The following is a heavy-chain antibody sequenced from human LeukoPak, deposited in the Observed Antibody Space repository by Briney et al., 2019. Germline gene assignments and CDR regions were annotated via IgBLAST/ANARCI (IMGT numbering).Heavy chain of an antibody. CDR2: IYYSGST. V-gene: IGHV4-59*01. CDR1: GGSISSYY. D-gene: IGHD4-4*01. CDR3: ASSTRLTTVPFDY. J-gene: IGHJ4*02. Sequence: SETLSLTCTVSGGSISSYYWSWIRQPPGKGLEWIGYIYYSGSTNYNPSLKSRVTISVDTSKSQFSLKLTSVTAADTAVYYCASSTRLTTVPFDYWGQGTLVTVSS.